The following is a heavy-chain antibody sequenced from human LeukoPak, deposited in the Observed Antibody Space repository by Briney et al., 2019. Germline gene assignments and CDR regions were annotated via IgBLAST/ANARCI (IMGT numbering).Heavy chain of an antibody. CDR3: ARDGYSNYVVPYY. V-gene: IGHV4-61*02. D-gene: IGHD4-11*01. J-gene: IGHJ4*02. Sequence: SETLSLTCAVSGGSISSGSYYWSWIRQPAGKGLEWIGRIYTSGSTNYNPSLKSRVTISVDTSKNQFSLKLSSVTAADTAVYYCARDGYSNYVVPYYWGQGTLVTVSS. CDR1: GGSISSGSYY. CDR2: IYTSGST.